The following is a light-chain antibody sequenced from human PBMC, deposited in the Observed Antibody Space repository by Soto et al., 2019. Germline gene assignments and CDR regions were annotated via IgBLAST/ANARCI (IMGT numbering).Light chain of an antibody. Sequence: QSVLTQPPSVYGAPAQRVPISCTWSSSNIGAGYDVHWYQQLPGTAPKLLIYGNSNLPSGVPDRCYGSKSGTSASLAIPGLQAEYEAEYYCQSYDSSLSGYVFGTGTKLTVL. CDR2: GNS. J-gene: IGLJ1*01. V-gene: IGLV1-40*01. CDR1: SSNIGAGYD. CDR3: QSYDSSLSGYV.